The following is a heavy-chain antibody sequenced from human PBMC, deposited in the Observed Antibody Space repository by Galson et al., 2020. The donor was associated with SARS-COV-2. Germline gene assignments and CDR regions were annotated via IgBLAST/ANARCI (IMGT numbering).Heavy chain of an antibody. J-gene: IGHJ3*02. D-gene: IGHD3-3*01. CDR2: ISSDGGTT. CDR1: GFTFSNYP. Sequence: GGSLRLSCSASGFTFSNYPMNWVRQAPGKGLESVSAISSDGGTTYYIDSVKDRFTISRDNSENTLYLQMSNLRPEDTSVYYCLKKLATLRFLEWLPLMVDGFDIWGQGTMVAVSA. V-gene: IGHV3-64D*08. CDR3: LKKLATLRFLEWLPLMVDGFDI.